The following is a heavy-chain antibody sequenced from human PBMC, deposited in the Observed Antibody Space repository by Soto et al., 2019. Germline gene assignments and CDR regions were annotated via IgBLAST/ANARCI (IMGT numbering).Heavy chain of an antibody. V-gene: IGHV3-33*01. CDR1: GFTFSSYG. D-gene: IGHD2-2*01. J-gene: IGHJ5*01. CDR3: ARAGPAAKGWFDF. CDR2: IWFDGSKE. Sequence: QVELVESGGGVVQPGGSLRLACAASGFTFSSYGMHWVRQAPGKGLEWVAVIWFDGSKEFYAASVEGRFTISRDNSKNMVYLEITSPRDVDRAVYYCARAGPAAKGWFDFWGQGTLVTVSS.